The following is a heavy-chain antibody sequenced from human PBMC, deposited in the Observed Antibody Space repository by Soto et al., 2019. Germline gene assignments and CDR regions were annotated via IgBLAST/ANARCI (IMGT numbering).Heavy chain of an antibody. Sequence: PGGSLRLSCAASGFTVSTNYMSWVRQAPGKGLEWVSVIYSGGSTYYADSVKGRFTISRDNSKNTLYLQMNSLRAEDTAVYYCARLSGSHYYGMAVWGQGTTVTVSS. CDR3: ARLSGSHYYGMAV. J-gene: IGHJ6*02. CDR2: IYSGGST. D-gene: IGHD1-26*01. V-gene: IGHV3-66*04. CDR1: GFTVSTNY.